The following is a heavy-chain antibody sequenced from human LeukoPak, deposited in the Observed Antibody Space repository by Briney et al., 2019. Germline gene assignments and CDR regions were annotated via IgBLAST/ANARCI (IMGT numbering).Heavy chain of an antibody. CDR2: ISGSGGDT. CDR1: GFTFRSYG. Sequence: GGSLRLSCAASGFTFRSYGMFWVRQAPGRGLEWVSAISGSGGDTYYADSVKGRFTISRDNSKNTLYLQMNSLRAEDTAVYYCAKDRGSTSSGLSRAIDYWGQGTLVTVSS. J-gene: IGHJ4*02. V-gene: IGHV3-23*01. D-gene: IGHD3-10*01. CDR3: AKDRGSTSSGLSRAIDY.